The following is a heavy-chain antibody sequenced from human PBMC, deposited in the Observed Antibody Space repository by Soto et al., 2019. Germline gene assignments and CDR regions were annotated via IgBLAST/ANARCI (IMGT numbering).Heavy chain of an antibody. CDR1: GFTFSSYA. CDR2: ISGSGGST. D-gene: IGHD3-9*01. V-gene: IGHV3-23*01. CDR3: AKGGRSFDWLFLGAWVDY. J-gene: IGHJ4*02. Sequence: EVQLLESGGGLVQPGGSLRLSCAASGFTFSSYAMSWVRQAPGKGLEWVSAISGSGGSTYYADSVKGRFTISRDNSQNTLYLQMNRLRAEDTAVYYCAKGGRSFDWLFLGAWVDYGGQGTLVTVSS.